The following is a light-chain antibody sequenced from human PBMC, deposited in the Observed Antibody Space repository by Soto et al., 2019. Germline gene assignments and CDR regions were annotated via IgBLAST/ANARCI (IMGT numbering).Light chain of an antibody. CDR1: QSVSSN. CDR3: QKYNNWPPIT. CDR2: GAS. Sequence: EIVMTQSPATLSVSPGERATLSCRASQSVSSNLAWYQQKPGQAPRLLIYGASTRATGIPDRFSGSGSGTEFTLTISSLQSEDFGVYYCQKYNNWPPITFGQGTRLEIK. V-gene: IGKV3D-15*01. J-gene: IGKJ5*01.